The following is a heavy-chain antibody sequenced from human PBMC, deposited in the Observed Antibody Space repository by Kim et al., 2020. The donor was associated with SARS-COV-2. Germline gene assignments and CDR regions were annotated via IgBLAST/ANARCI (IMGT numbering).Heavy chain of an antibody. CDR3: TRHQNGYKTD. J-gene: IGHJ4*02. Sequence: ATAYAASVKGRFTISRDDSKNTAYLQMNSLKTEDTAVYYCTRHQNGYKTDWGQGTLVTVSS. CDR2: AT. D-gene: IGHD5-12*01. V-gene: IGHV3-73*01.